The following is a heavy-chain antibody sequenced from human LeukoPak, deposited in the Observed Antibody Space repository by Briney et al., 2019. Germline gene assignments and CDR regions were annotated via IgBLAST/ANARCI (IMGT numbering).Heavy chain of an antibody. CDR3: TSWDYGGNSRPDYYYYYGMDV. D-gene: IGHD4-23*01. V-gene: IGHV3-73*01. Sequence: GGSLRLSCAASGFTFSGSAMPWVRQASGKGLEWVGRIRNKANSYATAYAASVKGRFTISRDDSKNTAYLQMNSLKTEDAAVYYCTSWDYGGNSRPDYYYYYGMDVWGQGTTVTVSS. J-gene: IGHJ6*02. CDR2: IRNKANSYAT. CDR1: GFTFSGSA.